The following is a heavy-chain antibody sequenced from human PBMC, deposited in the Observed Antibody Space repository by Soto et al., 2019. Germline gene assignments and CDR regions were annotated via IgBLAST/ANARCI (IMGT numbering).Heavy chain of an antibody. CDR1: GFTFSDYY. J-gene: IGHJ6*02. Sequence: PGGSLRLSCAASGFTFSDYYMSWIRQAPGKGLEYISYISSSSGSTNYADSVQGRFTISRDNAKNSLYLQMSSLRAEDTAVYYCARDRGGYDRLYYYHGMDVWGQGTTVTVSS. V-gene: IGHV3-11*06. D-gene: IGHD5-12*01. CDR2: ISSSSGST. CDR3: ARDRGGYDRLYYYHGMDV.